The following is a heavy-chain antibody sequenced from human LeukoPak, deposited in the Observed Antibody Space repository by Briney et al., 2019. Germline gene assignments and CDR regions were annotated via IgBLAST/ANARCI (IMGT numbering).Heavy chain of an antibody. V-gene: IGHV4-4*09. CDR2: IYTSGST. CDR1: GGSISSYY. D-gene: IGHD5-18*01. Sequence: SETLSLTCTVSGGSISSYYWSWIRQPPGKGLEWIGYIYTSGSTNYNPSLKSRVTISVDTSKNQFSLKLSSVTAADTAVYYCARTVETAMVYYFDYWGQGTLVTVSS. J-gene: IGHJ4*02. CDR3: ARTVETAMVYYFDY.